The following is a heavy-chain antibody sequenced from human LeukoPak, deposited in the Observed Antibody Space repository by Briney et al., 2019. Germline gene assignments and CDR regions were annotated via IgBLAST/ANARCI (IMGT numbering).Heavy chain of an antibody. D-gene: IGHD3-22*01. CDR1: GGSISSGDYY. CDR2: IYYSGST. J-gene: IGHJ4*02. Sequence: KASETLSLTCTVSGGSISSGDYYWSWIRQPPGKGLEWIGYIYYSGSTYYNPSLKSRVTISVDTSKNQFSLKLSSVTAADTAVYYCARPYDSSGYYPSWGQGTLVTVSS. V-gene: IGHV4-30-4*01. CDR3: ARPYDSSGYYPS.